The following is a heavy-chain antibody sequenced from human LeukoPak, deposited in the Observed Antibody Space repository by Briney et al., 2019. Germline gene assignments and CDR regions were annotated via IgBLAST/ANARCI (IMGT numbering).Heavy chain of an antibody. Sequence: GGSLRLSCAASGFTFSRYDMHWVRQATGKGLEWVSAISTAGDTYYPGSVLGRFTISRQNAKNSLYLQMNNLRAADTAVYYCAKERDLVAATYYFDGLGQGALVTVSS. D-gene: IGHD2-15*01. CDR1: GFTFSRYD. J-gene: IGHJ4*02. CDR2: ISTAGDT. V-gene: IGHV3-13*01. CDR3: AKERDLVAATYYFDG.